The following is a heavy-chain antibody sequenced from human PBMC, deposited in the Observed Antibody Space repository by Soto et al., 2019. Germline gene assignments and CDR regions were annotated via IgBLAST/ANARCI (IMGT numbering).Heavy chain of an antibody. D-gene: IGHD3-22*01. CDR3: ARDYYKYYDSSGYYRSPAY. J-gene: IGHJ4*02. V-gene: IGHV3-30-3*01. CDR1: GFTFSSLG. CDR2: ISYDGSKK. Sequence: GGSLRLSCAASGFTFSSLGMDWVRQAPGKGLEWVALISYDGSKKYYGDSVKGRFTISRDNSRNTLHLQMNGLRAEDTAVYYCARDYYKYYDSSGYYRSPAYWGQGTLVTVSS.